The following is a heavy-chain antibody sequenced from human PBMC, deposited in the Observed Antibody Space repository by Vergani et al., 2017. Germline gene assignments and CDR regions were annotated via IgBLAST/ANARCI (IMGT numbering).Heavy chain of an antibody. Sequence: QVQLVQSGAEVKKPGSSVKVSCKASGGTFSSYAISWVRQAPGQGLEWMGRIIPIFGTANYAQKFQGRVTITRDTSASTAYMELSSLRSEDTAVYYCARERSPLAYCGGDCYSYGYWGQGTLVTVSS. CDR3: ARERSPLAYCGGDCYSYGY. V-gene: IGHV1-69*05. CDR2: IIPIFGTA. J-gene: IGHJ4*02. CDR1: GGTFSSYA. D-gene: IGHD2-21*01.